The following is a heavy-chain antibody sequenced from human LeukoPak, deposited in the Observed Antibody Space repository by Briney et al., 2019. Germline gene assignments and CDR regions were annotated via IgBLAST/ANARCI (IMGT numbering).Heavy chain of an antibody. Sequence: NPSETLSLTCAVSGGSISSYYWSWIRQPPGKGLEWIGYIYYSGSTNYNPSLKSRVTISVDTSKNQFSLKLSSVTAADTAVYYCARVGSSGVDYWGQGTLVTVSS. CDR1: GGSISSYY. V-gene: IGHV4-59*01. CDR3: ARVGSSGVDY. CDR2: IYYSGST. D-gene: IGHD2-15*01. J-gene: IGHJ4*02.